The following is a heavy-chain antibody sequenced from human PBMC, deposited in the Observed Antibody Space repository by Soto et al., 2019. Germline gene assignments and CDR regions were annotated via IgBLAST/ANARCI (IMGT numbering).Heavy chain of an antibody. V-gene: IGHV4-39*07. CDR2: IYYSGRT. D-gene: IGHD6-13*01. CDR3: ARIAAAGTNFDY. Sequence: SETLSLTCTVSGGSISSRSYYWGWIRRPPGKGLEWIGSIYYSGRTYDNPSLKSRVNISVDTSKNQFSLKLSSVTAADTAVYYCARIAAAGTNFDYWGQGTLVTVSS. CDR1: GGSISSRSYY. J-gene: IGHJ4*02.